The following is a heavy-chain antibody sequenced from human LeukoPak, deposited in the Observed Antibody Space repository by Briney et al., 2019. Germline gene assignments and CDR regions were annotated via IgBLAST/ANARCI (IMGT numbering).Heavy chain of an antibody. J-gene: IGHJ4*02. D-gene: IGHD4-17*01. CDR3: AKEMGGPLDYGYFDY. CDR2: ISGDGGST. Sequence: PGGSLRLSCAASGFTFDDYAMHWVRQAPGKGLEWVSLISGDGGSTYYADSVKGRFTISRDNSKNSLYLQMNSLRTEDTALYYCAKEMGGPLDYGYFDYWGQGTLVTVSS. CDR1: GFTFDDYA. V-gene: IGHV3-43*02.